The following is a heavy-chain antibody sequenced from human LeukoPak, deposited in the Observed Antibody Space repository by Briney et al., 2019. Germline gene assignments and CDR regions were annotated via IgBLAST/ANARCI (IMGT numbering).Heavy chain of an antibody. D-gene: IGHD3-16*02. CDR3: ARERDYLWGSYRYPDY. J-gene: IGHJ4*02. CDR1: GGTFSSYA. V-gene: IGHV1-69*06. Sequence: SVKVSCKASGGTFSSYAISWVRQAPGQGLEWMGGIIPIFGTANYAQKFQGRVTITADKSTSTAYMELSSLRSEDTAVYYCARERDYLWGSYRYPDYWGQGTLVTVSS. CDR2: IIPIFGTA.